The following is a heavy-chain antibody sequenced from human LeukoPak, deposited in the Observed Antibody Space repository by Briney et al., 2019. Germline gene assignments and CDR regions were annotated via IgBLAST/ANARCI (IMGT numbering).Heavy chain of an antibody. Sequence: SETLSLTCTVSGASISSNTYFWGWIRQPPGRGLEWIGSNTYYNPSLKGRVTISLDTSKNQFSLKVTSVTAADTAIYYCARGERPGPDYWGQGTPITVSS. D-gene: IGHD1-1*01. CDR2: NT. CDR3: ARGERPGPDY. V-gene: IGHV4-39*07. J-gene: IGHJ4*02. CDR1: GASISSNTYF.